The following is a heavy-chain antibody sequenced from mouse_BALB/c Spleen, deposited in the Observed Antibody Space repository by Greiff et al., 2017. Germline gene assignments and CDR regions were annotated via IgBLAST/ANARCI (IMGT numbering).Heavy chain of an antibody. Sequence: EVQLVESGGGLVKPGGSLKLSCAASGFTFSSYAMSWVRQTPEKRLEWVASISSGGSTYYPDSVKGRFTISRDNARNILYLQMSSLRSEDTAMYYCARPFTTVVAEAMDYWGQGTSVTVSS. V-gene: IGHV5-6-5*01. CDR3: ARPFTTVVAEAMDY. J-gene: IGHJ4*01. CDR2: ISSGGST. D-gene: IGHD1-1*01. CDR1: GFTFSSYA.